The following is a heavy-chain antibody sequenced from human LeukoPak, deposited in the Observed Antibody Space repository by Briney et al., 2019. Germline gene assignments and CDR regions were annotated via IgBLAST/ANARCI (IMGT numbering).Heavy chain of an antibody. V-gene: IGHV3-23*01. Sequence: GGSLRLSCAASGFSFRNYAMTWVRQAPGKELHWVSAISGSGGNTYYADSVKGRFTVSRDNSKNTLYLQLNSLRAEDTAVYYCAKSTTYGDSYFDYWGQGTLVTVSS. CDR3: AKSTTYGDSYFDY. D-gene: IGHD4-17*01. J-gene: IGHJ4*02. CDR2: ISGSGGNT. CDR1: GFSFRNYA.